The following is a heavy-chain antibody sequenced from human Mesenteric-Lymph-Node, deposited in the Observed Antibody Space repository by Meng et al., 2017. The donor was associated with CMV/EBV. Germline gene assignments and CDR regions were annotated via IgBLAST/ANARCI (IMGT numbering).Heavy chain of an antibody. V-gene: IGHV3-66*02. CDR1: GFTVSSNY. D-gene: IGHD3-22*01. Sequence: GGSLRLSCTASGFTVSSNYMSWVRRAPGKGLEWVSVIYSGGSTYYADSVKGRFTISRDNSKNTLYLQMNSLRAEDTAVYYCSRYYDSSGYSDAFDIWGQGTMVTVSS. CDR2: IYSGGST. J-gene: IGHJ3*02. CDR3: SRYYDSSGYSDAFDI.